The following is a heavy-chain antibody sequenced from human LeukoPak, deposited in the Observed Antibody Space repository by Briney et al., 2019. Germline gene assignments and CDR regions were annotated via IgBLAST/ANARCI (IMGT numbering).Heavy chain of an antibody. CDR2: ISAYNGNT. CDR3: ARDLDQYNGRFGGFGHDF. J-gene: IGHJ4*02. D-gene: IGHD3-10*01. CDR1: GYTFINYG. Sequence: AASVKVSCKASGYTFINYGINWVRQAPGQGLEWMGWISAYNGNTNYAQSLQGRVTMTTDTSTSTVYMEMRSLTSDDTAAYYCARDLDQYNGRFGGFGHDFWGQGTLVTVSS. V-gene: IGHV1-18*01.